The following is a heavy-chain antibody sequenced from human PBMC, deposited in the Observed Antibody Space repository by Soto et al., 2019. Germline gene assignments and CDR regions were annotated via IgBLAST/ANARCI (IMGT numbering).Heavy chain of an antibody. J-gene: IGHJ5*02. V-gene: IGHV1-18*04. CDR2: ISNYNGDT. Sequence: QVQLVQSGAEVKKPGASVQVSCKASGYTFTRYSINWVRQAPGQGLEWVGWISNYNGDTKYAQKFQGRVTLTTDTSTTTTDMDLSSLTSDDTAGYFCARGDSTGSPTGWCDPWGQGTLVTVSS. CDR1: GYTFTRYS. CDR3: ARGDSTGSPTGWCDP. D-gene: IGHD6-19*01.